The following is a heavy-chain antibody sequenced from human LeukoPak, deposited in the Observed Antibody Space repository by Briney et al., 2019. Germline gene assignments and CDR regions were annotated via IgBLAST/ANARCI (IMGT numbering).Heavy chain of an antibody. CDR2: VYYSGNT. CDR3: ARTSGRGSVDPGTSGYVDS. Sequence: SETLSLTCTVSGGSISSSGYYWDWIRQPPGKGLEWIGSVYYSGNTYYKSTLESRVTISVDTSNNRFSLKLNSVTAADTGTYYCARTSGRGSVDPGTSGYVDSWGQGSLVTVSS. V-gene: IGHV4-39*01. J-gene: IGHJ4*02. D-gene: IGHD3-22*01. CDR1: GGSISSSGYY.